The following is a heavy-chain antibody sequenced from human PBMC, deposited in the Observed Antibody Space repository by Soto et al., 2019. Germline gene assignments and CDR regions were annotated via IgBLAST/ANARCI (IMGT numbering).Heavy chain of an antibody. CDR3: ATGANFYYDTSRY. Sequence: PGGSLRRSGAAPGFTFSIYALHWVRQAPGKGLEWVAVMSPNGNNQYYADSVKGRFTISRDTSKSTLYLQMTSLRPDDTAVYYCATGANFYYDTSRYCGQGTLVTVSS. V-gene: IGHV3-30-3*01. CDR1: GFTFSIYA. D-gene: IGHD3-22*01. CDR2: MSPNGNNQ. J-gene: IGHJ4*02.